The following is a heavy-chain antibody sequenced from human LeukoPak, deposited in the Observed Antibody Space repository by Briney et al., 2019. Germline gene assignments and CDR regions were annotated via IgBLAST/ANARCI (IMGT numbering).Heavy chain of an antibody. D-gene: IGHD3-10*01. CDR1: GFTFSSCE. CDR2: ISNSGSTI. J-gene: IGHJ4*02. V-gene: IGHV3-48*03. CDR3: ARAGFTFSDYFGSFFDY. Sequence: PGGSLRLSCAASGFTFSSCEVNWVRQAPGEGLEWVSHISNSGSTIFYADSVKGRFTVSRDNVKNSVFLQMNSLRAEDTAVYYCARAGFTFSDYFGSFFDYWGQGTLVTVSS.